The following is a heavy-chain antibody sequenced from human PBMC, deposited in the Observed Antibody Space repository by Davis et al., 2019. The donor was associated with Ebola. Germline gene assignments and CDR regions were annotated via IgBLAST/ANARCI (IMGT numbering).Heavy chain of an antibody. J-gene: IGHJ6*02. Sequence: ASVKVSCKASGYTFTSYGITWVRQAPGQGLEWMGWINPHNGNTNYAQKLQGRVTMTTDTSTSTAYMELRSLRSDDTAVYYCARRVTMVRGVHYYYYGMDVWGQGTTVTVSS. V-gene: IGHV1-18*04. CDR3: ARRVTMVRGVHYYYYGMDV. CDR2: INPHNGNT. D-gene: IGHD3-10*01. CDR1: GYTFTSYG.